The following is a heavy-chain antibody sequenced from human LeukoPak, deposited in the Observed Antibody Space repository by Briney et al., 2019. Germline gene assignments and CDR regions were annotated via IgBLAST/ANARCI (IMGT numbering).Heavy chain of an antibody. J-gene: IGHJ4*02. CDR1: GGTFSSYA. CDR2: IIPIFGTA. V-gene: IGHV1-69*13. Sequence: ASVKVSCKASGGTFSSYAISWVRQAPGQGLEWMGGIIPIFGTANYAQKFQRRVTITADESTSTAYMELSSLRSEDTAVYYCARISIAAAGTEDFDYWGQGTLVTVSS. CDR3: ARISIAAAGTEDFDY. D-gene: IGHD6-13*01.